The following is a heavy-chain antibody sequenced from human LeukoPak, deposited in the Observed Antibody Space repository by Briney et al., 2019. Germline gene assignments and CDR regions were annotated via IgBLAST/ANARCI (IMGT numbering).Heavy chain of an antibody. J-gene: IGHJ4*02. CDR2: ISGHDGNT. V-gene: IGHV1-18*01. Sequence: WISGHDGNTKYAQKYQGRVTMTTETSTSTAYMELSSLGSDDTAVYYCVRDAYGSGKGFFDYWGQGTLVTVSS. CDR3: VRDAYGSGKGFFDY. D-gene: IGHD3-10*01.